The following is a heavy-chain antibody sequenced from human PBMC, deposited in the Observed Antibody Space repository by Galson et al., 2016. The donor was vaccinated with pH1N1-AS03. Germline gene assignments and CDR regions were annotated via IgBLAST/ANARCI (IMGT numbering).Heavy chain of an antibody. CDR2: IDPDHDGGT. D-gene: IGHD3-16*01. J-gene: IGHJ5*01. Sequence: SVKVSCKASGYTFTAYYIHWVRQAPGQGLEWMEWIDPDHDGGTRYAQKFQGRVTMARDTSITTVYLEVTRLTSDDTAVYYCARILRGKGGLDSWGQGTLVTVTS. CDR3: ARILRGKGGLDS. V-gene: IGHV1-2*02. CDR1: GYTFTAYY.